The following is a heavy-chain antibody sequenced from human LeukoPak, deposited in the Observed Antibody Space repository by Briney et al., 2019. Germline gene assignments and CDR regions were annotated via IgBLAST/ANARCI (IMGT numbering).Heavy chain of an antibody. CDR3: AKGPTSSWNVSPRPDWYFDL. V-gene: IGHV3-33*06. CDR2: IWHDGSYK. CDR1: GFAFSSYG. D-gene: IGHD1-1*01. J-gene: IGHJ2*01. Sequence: PGRSLRLSCAASGFAFSSYGMHWVRQAPGKGLEGVAVIWHDGSYKYYADSVKGRFTISRDNSKSTLYLQMNSLRAEDTAVYYCAKGPTSSWNVSPRPDWYFDLWGRGTLVTVSS.